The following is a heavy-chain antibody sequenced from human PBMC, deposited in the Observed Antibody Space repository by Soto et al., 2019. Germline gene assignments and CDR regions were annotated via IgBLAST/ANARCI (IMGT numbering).Heavy chain of an antibody. CDR3: AHRPTPLTDGGGWFDP. V-gene: IGHV2-5*01. D-gene: IGHD2-21*02. Sequence: QITLKESGPTLVKPTQTLTLTCNISGISLSTSGVGVGWIRQPPGKALEWLALIYWNDEKRYSPSLRSRLTITKDSYKNQVVLTMTDMDPVDTATYFCAHRPTPLTDGGGWFDPWGQGTLVTVSS. CDR2: IYWNDEK. J-gene: IGHJ5*02. CDR1: GISLSTSGVG.